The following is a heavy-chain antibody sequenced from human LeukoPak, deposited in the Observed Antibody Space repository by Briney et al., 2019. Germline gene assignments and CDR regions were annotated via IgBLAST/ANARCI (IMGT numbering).Heavy chain of an antibody. D-gene: IGHD3-3*01. CDR3: AARGHTIFGVVARFDP. CDR1: GGTFIIYA. CDR2: FIPIFGTA. J-gene: IGHJ5*02. Sequence: ASVMVSCKSSGGTFIIYAISWVRQAPGQGLELMGGFIPIFGTANYAQKFQGRVTITADESTSTAYMELSSLRSEDTAVYYCAARGHTIFGVVARFDPWGQGTLVTVSS. V-gene: IGHV1-69*01.